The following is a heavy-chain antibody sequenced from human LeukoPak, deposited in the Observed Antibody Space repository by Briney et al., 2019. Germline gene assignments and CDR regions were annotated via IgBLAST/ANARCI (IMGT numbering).Heavy chain of an antibody. CDR3: TIGYDFWSGSSY. CDR2: IKSKTDGGTT. D-gene: IGHD3-3*01. CDR1: GFTFSNAW. Sequence: GGSLRLSCAASGFTFSNAWMSWVRQAPGKGLEWVGRIKSKTDGGTTDYAAPVKGRFTISRDDSKNTLYLQMNSLKTEDTAVYYCTIGYDFWSGSSYWGQGTLVTVSS. V-gene: IGHV3-15*01. J-gene: IGHJ4*02.